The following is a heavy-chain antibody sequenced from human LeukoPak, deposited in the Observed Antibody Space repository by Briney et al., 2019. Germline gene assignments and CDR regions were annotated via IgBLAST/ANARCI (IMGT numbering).Heavy chain of an antibody. V-gene: IGHV1-18*01. CDR1: GYTFTNYG. CDR3: ARDDYGDSKGRFDP. J-gene: IGHJ5*02. CDR2: ISVYNGNT. Sequence: RASVTVSFTASGYTFTNYGITWVRQAPGQGPEWMRWISVYNGNTYYAQKLQGRVSMTTDASTSTAYMELRSLRSDDTAVYYCARDDYGDSKGRFDPWGQGSLVTVSA. D-gene: IGHD4-17*01.